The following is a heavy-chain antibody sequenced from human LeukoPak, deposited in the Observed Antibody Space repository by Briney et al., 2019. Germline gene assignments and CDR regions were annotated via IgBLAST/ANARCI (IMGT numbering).Heavy chain of an antibody. CDR3: ARGNPLWLGALGY. CDR1: GGSFSGYY. Sequence: SETLSLTCAVYGGSFSGYYWSWIRQPPGKGLEWIGEINHSGSTNYNPSLKSRVTISVDTSKNQFSLKLSSVTAADTAVYYCARGNPLWLGALGYWGQGTLVTVSS. V-gene: IGHV4-34*01. CDR2: INHSGST. J-gene: IGHJ4*02. D-gene: IGHD6-19*01.